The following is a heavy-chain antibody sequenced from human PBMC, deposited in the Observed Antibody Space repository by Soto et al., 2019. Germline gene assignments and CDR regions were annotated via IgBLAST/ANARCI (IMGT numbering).Heavy chain of an antibody. CDR2: IYHSGST. CDR3: ARVPDR. D-gene: IGHD2-2*01. Sequence: SETLSLTCAVSGGSISSGGYSWSWIRQPPGKGLEWIGYIYHSGSTYYNPSLKSRVTISVDRSKNQFSLKLSSVTAADTAVYCCARVPDRWGQGPLVTV. J-gene: IGHJ5*02. V-gene: IGHV4-30-2*01. CDR1: GGSISSGGYS.